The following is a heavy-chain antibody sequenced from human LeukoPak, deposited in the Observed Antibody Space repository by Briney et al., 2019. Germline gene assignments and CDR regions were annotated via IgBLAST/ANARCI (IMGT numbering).Heavy chain of an antibody. D-gene: IGHD6-13*01. V-gene: IGHV4-39*01. J-gene: IGHJ4*02. CDR3: ARQGGSSWYGPYFDY. CDR1: GGSISSSSYY. Sequence: PSETLSLTCSVSGGSISSSSYYWGWIRQPPGKGLEWIGNVYYGGSTYYNPSLKSRVTISVDTSNNQFSLKLSSVTAADTAVYYCARQGGSSWYGPYFDYWGQGTLVTVSS. CDR2: VYYGGST.